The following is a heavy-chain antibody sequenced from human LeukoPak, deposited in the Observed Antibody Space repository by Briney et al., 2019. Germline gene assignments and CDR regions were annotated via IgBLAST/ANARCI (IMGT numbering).Heavy chain of an antibody. J-gene: IGHJ3*02. CDR3: ASRLQNYYDSSGYYVDAFDI. V-gene: IGHV1-2*02. D-gene: IGHD3-22*01. Sequence: ASVKVSCKASGYTFTGYYMHWARQAPGQGLEWMGWINANSGDTNYAQKFQGRVTMTRDTSISAVYMELSRLTSDDTAVYYCASRLQNYYDSSGYYVDAFDIWGQGTMVTVSS. CDR2: INANSGDT. CDR1: GYTFTGYY.